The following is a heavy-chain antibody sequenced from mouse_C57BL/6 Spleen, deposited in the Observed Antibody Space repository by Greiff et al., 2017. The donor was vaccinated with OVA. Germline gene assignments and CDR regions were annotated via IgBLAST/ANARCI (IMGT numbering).Heavy chain of an antibody. Sequence: QVHVKQPGAELVKPGASVKLSCKASGYTFTSYWMQWVKQRPGQGLEWIGEIDPSDSYTNYNQKFKGQATLTVDTSSSTAYMQLSSLTSEDSAVYYCTRNGLLLLRDFDYWGQGTTLTVSS. V-gene: IGHV1-50*01. D-gene: IGHD1-1*01. J-gene: IGHJ2*01. CDR3: TRNGLLLLRDFDY. CDR1: GYTFTSYW. CDR2: IDPSDSYT.